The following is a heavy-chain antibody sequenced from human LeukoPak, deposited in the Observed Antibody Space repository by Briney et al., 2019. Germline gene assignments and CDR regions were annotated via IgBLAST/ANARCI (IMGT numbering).Heavy chain of an antibody. CDR1: Y. Sequence: YWXXIRQPPGKXLEWIGEINHSGSTNYNPSLKSRVTISVDTSKNQFSLKLSSVTAADTAVYYCARLMATRTGYWGQGTLVTVSS. J-gene: IGHJ4*02. CDR3: ARLMATRTGY. V-gene: IGHV4-34*01. CDR2: INHSGST. D-gene: IGHD5-24*01.